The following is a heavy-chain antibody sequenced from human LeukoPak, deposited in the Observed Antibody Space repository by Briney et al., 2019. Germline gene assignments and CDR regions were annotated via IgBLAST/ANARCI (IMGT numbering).Heavy chain of an antibody. D-gene: IGHD1-7*01. CDR2: INDSGRT. Sequence: SETLSLTCAVYGGSFSNYYWSWIRQPPGKGMEWIGEINDSGRTNYNPSLMSRVTVSVDTSKNQFSLRLTSVTATDTAVYYCARRWNYGRNYYIDVWGKGAAVSVSS. J-gene: IGHJ6*03. CDR1: GGSFSNYY. V-gene: IGHV4-34*01. CDR3: ARRWNYGRNYYIDV.